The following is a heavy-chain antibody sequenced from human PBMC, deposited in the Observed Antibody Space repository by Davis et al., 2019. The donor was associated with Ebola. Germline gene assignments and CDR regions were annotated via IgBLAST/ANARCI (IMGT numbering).Heavy chain of an antibody. CDR1: GYTFTSYA. V-gene: IGHV1-3*01. CDR2: INAGNGNT. CDR3: ARVGGRGYSYGYGY. J-gene: IGHJ4*02. D-gene: IGHD5-18*01. Sequence: ASVKVSCKASGYTFTSYAMHWVRQAPGQRLEWMGWINAGNGNTKYSQKFQGRVTITRDTSASTAYMELSSLRSEDTAVYYCARVGGRGYSYGYGYWGQGTLVTVSS.